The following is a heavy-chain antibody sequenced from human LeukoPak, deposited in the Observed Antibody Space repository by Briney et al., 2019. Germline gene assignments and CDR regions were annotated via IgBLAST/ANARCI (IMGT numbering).Heavy chain of an antibody. J-gene: IGHJ5*02. V-gene: IGHV1-8*01. Sequence: ASVKVSCKASGYAFTSYDINWVRQATGQGLEWMGWMNPNSGNTGYAQKFQGRVTMTRNTSISTAYMELSSLRSEDTAVYYCARLWFGELSRFDPWGQGTLVTVSS. CDR1: GYAFTSYD. CDR3: ARLWFGELSRFDP. D-gene: IGHD3-10*01. CDR2: MNPNSGNT.